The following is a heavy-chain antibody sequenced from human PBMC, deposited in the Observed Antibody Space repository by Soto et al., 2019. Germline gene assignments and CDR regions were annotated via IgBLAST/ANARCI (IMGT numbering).Heavy chain of an antibody. J-gene: IGHJ4*02. V-gene: IGHV1-2*04. Sequence: QVQLVQSGAEVKKPGASVKVSCKASGYTFTGYYMHWVRQAPGQGLEWMGWINPDSGGTNYEQKFQGWVTMTRDTSISTAYMALSRFRYHDTAVYYYARAGGYSGYDYGRTLDYWGQGTLVTVSS. CDR1: GYTFTGYY. CDR2: INPDSGGT. CDR3: ARAGGYSGYDYGRTLDY. D-gene: IGHD5-12*01.